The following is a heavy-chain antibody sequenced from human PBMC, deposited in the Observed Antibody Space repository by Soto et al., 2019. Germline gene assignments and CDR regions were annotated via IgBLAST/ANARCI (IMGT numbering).Heavy chain of an antibody. CDR3: ARLGKSVGATDY. J-gene: IGHJ4*02. CDR1: GGSISSSSYY. Sequence: SETLSLTCTVSGGSISSSSYYWGWIRQPPGKGLEWIGSIYYSGSTYYNPSLKSRVTISVDTSKNQFSLKLSSVTAADTAVYYCARLGKSVGATDYWGQGTLVTVSS. V-gene: IGHV4-39*01. CDR2: IYYSGST. D-gene: IGHD1-26*01.